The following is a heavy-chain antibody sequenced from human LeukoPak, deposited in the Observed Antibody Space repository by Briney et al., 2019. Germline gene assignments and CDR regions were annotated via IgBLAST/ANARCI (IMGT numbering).Heavy chain of an antibody. V-gene: IGHV4-39*07. CDR3: ARDLRPPDILDYYYYMDV. J-gene: IGHJ6*03. CDR2: IYYSGST. Sequence: SETLSLTCTVSGGSISSSSYYWGWIRQPPGKGLEWIGSIYYSGSTYYNPSLKSRVTISVDTSKNQFSLKLSSVTAADTAVYHCARDLRPPDILDYYYYMDVWGKGTTVTVSS. D-gene: IGHD3-9*01. CDR1: GGSISSSSYY.